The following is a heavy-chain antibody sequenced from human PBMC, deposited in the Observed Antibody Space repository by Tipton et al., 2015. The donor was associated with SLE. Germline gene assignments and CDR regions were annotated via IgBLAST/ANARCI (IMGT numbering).Heavy chain of an antibody. V-gene: IGHV4-38-2*01. CDR3: ARALWFGESYWYFDL. D-gene: IGHD3-10*01. CDR1: GFSISSDYY. CDR2: ISHSGRT. J-gene: IGHJ2*01. Sequence: PGLVKPSETLSLTCAVSGFSISSDYYWGWIRQPPGKGLEWIASISHSGRTFYNPSLKSRVTISLDTSKNQFSLKLTSVTAADTAVYYCARALWFGESYWYFDLWGRGTLVTVSS.